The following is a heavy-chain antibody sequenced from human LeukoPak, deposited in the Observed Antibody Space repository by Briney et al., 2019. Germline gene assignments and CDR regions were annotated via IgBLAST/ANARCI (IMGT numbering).Heavy chain of an antibody. Sequence: SETLSLTCAVYGGSCDDYYCSWIRDPPGKGLEWIGEIHPSGIFYYNSYLVSRVTISIDTSKTQFSLMLTSVTAADTAFYYCARGRDRSKTGDLWGQGSLVTVSS. J-gene: IGHJ5*02. CDR3: ARGRDRSKTGDL. V-gene: IGHV4-34*01. D-gene: IGHD5-24*01. CDR1: GGSCDDYY. CDR2: IHPSGIF.